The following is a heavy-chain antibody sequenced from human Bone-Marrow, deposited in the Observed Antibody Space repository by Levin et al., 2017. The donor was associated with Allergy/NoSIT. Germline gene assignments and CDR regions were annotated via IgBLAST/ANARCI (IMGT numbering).Heavy chain of an antibody. CDR3: GRGDATSCYDY. Sequence: SCAASGFTFSSYAMSWVRQAPGKGLEWVSAISGSGGSTYYADSVKGRFTISRDNSKNTLYLQMNSLRAEDTAVYYCGRGDATSCYDYWGQGTLVTVSS. CDR1: GFTFSSYA. V-gene: IGHV3-23*01. D-gene: IGHD2-2*01. CDR2: ISGSGGST. J-gene: IGHJ4*02.